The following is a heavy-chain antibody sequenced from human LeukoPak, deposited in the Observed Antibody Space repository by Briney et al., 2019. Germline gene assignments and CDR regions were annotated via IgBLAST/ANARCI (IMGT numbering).Heavy chain of an antibody. J-gene: IGHJ4*02. CDR2: IIPIFGTA. V-gene: IGHV1-69*13. Sequence: SVKVSCKASGGTFSSYAISWVRQAPGQGLEWMGGIIPIFGTANYAQKFQGRVTITADESTSTAYMELSSLRSEDTAVYYCARDQQIAAVVFDYWGQGTLVTVSS. CDR1: GGTFSSYA. CDR3: ARDQQIAAVVFDY. D-gene: IGHD6-13*01.